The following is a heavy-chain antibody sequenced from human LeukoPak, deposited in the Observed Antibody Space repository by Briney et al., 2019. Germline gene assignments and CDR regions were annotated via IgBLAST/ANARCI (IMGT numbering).Heavy chain of an antibody. V-gene: IGHV3-15*01. Sequence: GGSLRLSCAASGFTFSNAWMSWVRQAPGKGLEWVGRIKSKTDGGTTDYAAPVKGRFTISRDDSKNTLYLQMNSLKTEDTAVYYCTTGGYRPPETGYYYYMDVWGKGTTVTISS. CDR1: GFTFSNAW. CDR2: IKSKTDGGTT. CDR3: TTGGYRPPETGYYYYMDV. J-gene: IGHJ6*03. D-gene: IGHD7-27*01.